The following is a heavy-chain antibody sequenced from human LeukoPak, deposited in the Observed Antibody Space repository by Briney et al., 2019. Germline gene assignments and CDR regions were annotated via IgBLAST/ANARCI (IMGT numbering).Heavy chain of an antibody. D-gene: IGHD3-10*01. CDR1: GFTFDDYG. CDR3: AREAQGYYGSGSSRYYYYMDV. J-gene: IGHJ6*03. CDR2: INWSGGST. Sequence: PGGSLRLSCAASGFTFDDYGMSWVRQAPGKGLEWVSGINWSGGSTGYADSVKGRFTISRDNAKNSLYLQMNSLRAEDTALYYCAREAQGYYGSGSSRYYYYMDVWGKGTTVTVSS. V-gene: IGHV3-20*04.